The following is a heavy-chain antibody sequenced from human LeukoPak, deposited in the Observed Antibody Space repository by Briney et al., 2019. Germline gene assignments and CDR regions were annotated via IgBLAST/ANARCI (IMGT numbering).Heavy chain of an antibody. CDR1: GFTFSSYE. D-gene: IGHD6-13*01. Sequence: PGGSLRLSCAASGFTFSSYEMNWVRQAPGKGLEWVSYISSSGSTIYYADSVKGRFTISRDNAKNSLYLQVNSLRAEDTAVYYCARERGGSWYFFVDWGQGTLVTVSS. CDR3: ARERGGSWYFFVD. CDR2: ISSSGSTI. V-gene: IGHV3-48*03. J-gene: IGHJ4*02.